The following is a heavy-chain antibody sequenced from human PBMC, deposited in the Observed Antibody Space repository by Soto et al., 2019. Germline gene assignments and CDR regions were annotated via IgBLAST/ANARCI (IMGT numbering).Heavy chain of an antibody. Sequence: ASVKVSCKASGYTFTSYDINWVRQATGQGLEWMGWMNPNSGNTGYAQKFQDRVTMTRNTSISTAYMELSSLRSEDTAVYYCAGEITMVRGSDAFDIWGQGTMVTVSS. CDR3: AGEITMVRGSDAFDI. CDR1: GYTFTSYD. V-gene: IGHV1-8*01. CDR2: MNPNSGNT. D-gene: IGHD3-10*01. J-gene: IGHJ3*02.